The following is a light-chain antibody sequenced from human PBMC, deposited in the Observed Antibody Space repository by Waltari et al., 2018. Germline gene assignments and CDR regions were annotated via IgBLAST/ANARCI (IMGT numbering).Light chain of an antibody. CDR2: YAN. CDR1: QDISSF. V-gene: IGKV1-13*02. CDR3: QQGNSYPFT. J-gene: IGKJ3*01. Sequence: IQMSQSPSSLSASVGDRVTITCRASQDISSFLNWYQQKPGKAPKLLIYYANSLASGVPSRFSGSGSGTEFTLTISSLQPEDFATSYCQQGNSYPFTFGPGTKLDIK.